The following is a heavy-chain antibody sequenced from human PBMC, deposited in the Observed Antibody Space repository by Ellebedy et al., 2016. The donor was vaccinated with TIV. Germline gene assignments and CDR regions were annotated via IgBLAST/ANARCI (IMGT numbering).Heavy chain of an antibody. CDR3: AKHIAVAGTPFDY. J-gene: IGHJ4*02. Sequence: VSVKVSCXASGYTFTGYYMHWVRQAPGQGLEWMGWINPNSGVTKYVQKFQGRVTMTRDTSISTAYIELSRLRSDDTAVYYCAKHIAVAGTPFDYWGQGTLVTVSS. CDR2: INPNSGVT. V-gene: IGHV1-2*02. CDR1: GYTFTGYY. D-gene: IGHD6-19*01.